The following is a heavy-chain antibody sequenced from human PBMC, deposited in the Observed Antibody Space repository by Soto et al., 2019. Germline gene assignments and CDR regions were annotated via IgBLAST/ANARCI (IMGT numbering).Heavy chain of an antibody. CDR2: IIPILGVT. CDR1: GGTFSSYM. CDR3: ARGVGGSGPKGGVDY. Sequence: QVQLVQSGAEVKKPGSSVKVSCKASGGTFSSYMISWVRQAPGQGLEWMGRIIPILGVTNYAQKFQGRVTINADQSTNQGQMEPERLKSEEPGVLFRARGVGGSGPKGGVDYWGQGTLVTVSS. V-gene: IGHV1-69*02. J-gene: IGHJ4*02. D-gene: IGHD3-16*01.